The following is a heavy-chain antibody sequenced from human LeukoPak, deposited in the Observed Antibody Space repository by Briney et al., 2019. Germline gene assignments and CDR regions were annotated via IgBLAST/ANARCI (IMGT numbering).Heavy chain of an antibody. J-gene: IGHJ4*02. V-gene: IGHV4-39*07. CDR1: GGSISGSTYY. CDR3: ARDQYYYDSSGYYRFDY. CDR2: IYISGST. Sequence: SETLSLTCTVSGGSISGSTYYWAWIRQPPGKGLEWIGNIYISGSTYYNPSLKGRVTISVDTSKNQFSLRLSSVTAADTAVYYCARDQYYYDSSGYYRFDYWGQGTLVTVSS. D-gene: IGHD3-22*01.